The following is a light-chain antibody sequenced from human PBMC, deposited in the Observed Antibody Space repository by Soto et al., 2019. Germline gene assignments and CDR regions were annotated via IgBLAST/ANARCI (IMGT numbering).Light chain of an antibody. Sequence: ELVLTQPPGTLSLSPGESAALSCGASQPVSSNFLARYQQKPGQAPRLLIYGVSSRASGIPDRFFGSGSGTDFTLTIHRLEPEDFAVYYCQQYANSPISFGQGTRLEIK. J-gene: IGKJ5*01. CDR1: QPVSSNF. CDR3: QQYANSPIS. V-gene: IGKV3-20*01. CDR2: GVS.